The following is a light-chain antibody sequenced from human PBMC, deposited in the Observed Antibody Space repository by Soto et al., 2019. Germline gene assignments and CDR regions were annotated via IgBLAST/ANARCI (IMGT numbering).Light chain of an antibody. J-gene: IGKJ1*01. V-gene: IGKV1-39*01. CDR1: QSISTF. CDR3: EHTYNIPLT. Sequence: DIQLTQSPSSLSASVGDRVTITCRASQSISTFLNWYQQIPGKAPKLLIYAASTLQSGVPSRFSGSGSGTDFTLTITSLQSEDFATYYCEHTYNIPLTFGHGTKVEIK. CDR2: AAS.